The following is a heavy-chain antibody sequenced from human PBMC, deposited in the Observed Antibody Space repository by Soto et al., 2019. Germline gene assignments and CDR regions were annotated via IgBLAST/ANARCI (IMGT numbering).Heavy chain of an antibody. CDR1: GYNFISSE. D-gene: IGHD6-6*01. Sequence: QVQLVQSGAEVKKPGASVKVSCKTSGYNFISSEISWVRQAPGQGLELMGWMNPHTGETDATRKFQGRLTXTXYTSNNTAYLELSSLTSEDTAVYYCAKKHSGSSLAYWGQGSLVTVSS. CDR3: AKKHSGSSLAY. V-gene: IGHV1-8*02. J-gene: IGHJ4*02. CDR2: MNPHTGET.